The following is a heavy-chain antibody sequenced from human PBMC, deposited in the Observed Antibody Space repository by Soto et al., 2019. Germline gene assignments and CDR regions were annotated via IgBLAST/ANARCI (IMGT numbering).Heavy chain of an antibody. J-gene: IGHJ4*02. CDR1: GYSFTSLD. CDR3: ARGVSAGVDY. D-gene: IGHD1-26*01. Sequence: QVQLVQSGAEVREPGATVKVSCKASGYSFTSLDINWVRQTAGQGLEWMGWMEPSTGRTGYAQKFQGRVTMTRDTSINTAYMELTTLTSDYTASYYCARGVSAGVDYWGQGTLVIVSS. CDR2: MEPSTGRT. V-gene: IGHV1-8*01.